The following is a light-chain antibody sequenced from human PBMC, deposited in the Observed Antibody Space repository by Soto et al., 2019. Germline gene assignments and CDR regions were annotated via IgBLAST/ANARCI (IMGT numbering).Light chain of an antibody. CDR1: SSNIGAGYD. V-gene: IGLV1-40*01. CDR2: VNS. Sequence: QSVLTQPPSVSGAPGQRVTISCTGSSSNIGAGYDVHWYQQLPGTAPKLLIYVNSNRPSGVHDRFSGSKSGTSASLAITGLQAEDEADYYCQSYDSSLSGSVFGGGTKLTVL. J-gene: IGLJ2*01. CDR3: QSYDSSLSGSV.